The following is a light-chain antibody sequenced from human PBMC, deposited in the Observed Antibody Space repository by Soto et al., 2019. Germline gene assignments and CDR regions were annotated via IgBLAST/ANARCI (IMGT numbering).Light chain of an antibody. Sequence: DIQMTQSPSTLSASVGDRVTITCRASQSISSWLAWYQQKPGKAPKLLIYKASSLESGVPSRFSGSGSGTEVTLTISSLQPDDFATYYCQQYNSSPTFGPGTKVD. CDR1: QSISSW. J-gene: IGKJ3*01. CDR2: KAS. V-gene: IGKV1-5*03. CDR3: QQYNSSPT.